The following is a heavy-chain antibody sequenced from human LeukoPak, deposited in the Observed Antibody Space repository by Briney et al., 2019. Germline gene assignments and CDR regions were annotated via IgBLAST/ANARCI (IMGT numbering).Heavy chain of an antibody. Sequence: GRSLRLSCAASGFTFSSYGMHWVRQAPGKELEWVAVISYDGSNKYYADSVKGRFTISRDNSKNTLYLQMNSLRAEDTAVYYCSTPDFWSGALLRYYYGMDVWGQGTTVTVSS. J-gene: IGHJ6*02. V-gene: IGHV3-30*03. CDR1: GFTFSSYG. CDR3: STPDFWSGALLRYYYGMDV. CDR2: ISYDGSNK. D-gene: IGHD3-3*01.